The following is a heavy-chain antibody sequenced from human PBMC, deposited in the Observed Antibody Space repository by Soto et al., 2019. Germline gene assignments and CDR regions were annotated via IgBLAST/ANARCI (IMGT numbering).Heavy chain of an antibody. CDR3: ARASGYSRSWYDY. CDR2: IIPICGTA. Sequence: GASVKVSCKASGGTFSSYAISWVRQDPGQGLEWIGGIIPICGTANYAQKFQGRVTITADKSTSTAYMDLSSLRSEDTAVYYWARASGYSRSWYDYWGQGTLVRVSS. J-gene: IGHJ4*02. D-gene: IGHD6-13*01. V-gene: IGHV1-69*06. CDR1: GGTFSSYA.